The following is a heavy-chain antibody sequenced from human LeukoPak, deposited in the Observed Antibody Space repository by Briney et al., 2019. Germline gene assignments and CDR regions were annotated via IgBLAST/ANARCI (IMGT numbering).Heavy chain of an antibody. J-gene: IGHJ1*01. Sequence: LRLSCAASGFTFSSSGMHWVRQHPGKGLEWIGYIYYSGSTYYNPSLKSRVTISVDTSKNQFSLKLSSVTAADTAVYYCARDSGYYDSSGYYDFQHWGQGTLVTVSS. CDR3: ARDSGYYDSSGYYDFQH. V-gene: IGHV4-31*02. D-gene: IGHD3-22*01. CDR2: IYYSGST. CDR1: GFTFSSSG.